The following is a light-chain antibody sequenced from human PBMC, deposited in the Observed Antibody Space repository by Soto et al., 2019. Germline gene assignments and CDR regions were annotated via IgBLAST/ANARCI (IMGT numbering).Light chain of an antibody. CDR3: SSYSSTRTLYV. Sequence: QSALTQPASVSGSPGQSITISCAAASSDDGGYNRVSWYQQHPGKAPKLLIYDVINRPSGVSHRFSGSKSGNRASLTISGLQAEDEADYYCSSYSSTRTLYVFGTGTKVTVL. V-gene: IGLV2-14*01. CDR1: SSDDGGYNR. J-gene: IGLJ1*01. CDR2: DVI.